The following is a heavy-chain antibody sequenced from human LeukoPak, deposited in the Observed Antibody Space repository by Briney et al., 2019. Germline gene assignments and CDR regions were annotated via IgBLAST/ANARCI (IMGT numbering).Heavy chain of an antibody. CDR3: ARGPPIAAAAGDY. CDR1: GFTFSSYA. D-gene: IGHD6-13*01. Sequence: GRSLRLSCAASGFTFSSYAMHWVRQAPGKGLEWVAVISYDGSNKYYADSVKGRFTISRDNSKNTLYLQMNSLRAEDTAVYYCARGPPIAAAAGDYWGQGTLVTVSS. J-gene: IGHJ4*02. CDR2: ISYDGSNK. V-gene: IGHV3-30-3*01.